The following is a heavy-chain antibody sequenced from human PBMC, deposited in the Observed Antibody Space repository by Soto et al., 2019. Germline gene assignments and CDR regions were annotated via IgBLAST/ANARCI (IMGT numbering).Heavy chain of an antibody. CDR1: GYSFTSYW. D-gene: IGHD6-6*01. CDR3: ARHYSSSRFYYYYYGMDV. J-gene: IGHJ6*02. V-gene: IGHV5-51*01. CDR2: IYPGDSDT. Sequence: GESLKSSCKGSGYSFTSYWIGWVRQMPGKGLEWMGIIYPGDSDTRYSPSFQGQVTISADKSISTAYLQWSSLKASDTAMYYCARHYSSSRFYYYYYGMDVWGQGTTVTVAS.